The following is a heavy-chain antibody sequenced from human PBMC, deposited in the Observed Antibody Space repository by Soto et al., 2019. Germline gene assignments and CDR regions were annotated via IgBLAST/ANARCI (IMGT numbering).Heavy chain of an antibody. V-gene: IGHV3-23*01. D-gene: IGHD6-13*01. J-gene: IGHJ4*02. CDR2: ISGSGGST. CDR3: AKSLLEASSSWNRYYFDY. CDR1: GFTFSSYA. Sequence: GGSLRLSCAASGFTFSSYAMSWVRQAPGKGLEWVSAISGSGGSTYYADSVKGRFTISRDNSKNTLYLQMNSLRAEDTAVYYCAKSLLEASSSWNRYYFDYWGQGTLVTVSS.